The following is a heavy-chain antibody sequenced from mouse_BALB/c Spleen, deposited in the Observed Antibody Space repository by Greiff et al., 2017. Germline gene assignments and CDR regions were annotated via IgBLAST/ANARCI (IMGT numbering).Heavy chain of an antibody. CDR2: IDPANGNT. D-gene: IGHD2-4*01. CDR1: GFNIKDYY. J-gene: IGHJ2*01. Sequence: EVQLQESGAELVKPGASVKLSCTASGFNIKDYYMHWVKQRPEQGLEWIGRIDPANGNTKYDPKFQGKATITADTSSNTAYLQLSSLTSEDTAVYYCARLYYDDAVDYWGQGTTLTVSS. V-gene: IGHV14-3*02. CDR3: ARLYYDDAVDY.